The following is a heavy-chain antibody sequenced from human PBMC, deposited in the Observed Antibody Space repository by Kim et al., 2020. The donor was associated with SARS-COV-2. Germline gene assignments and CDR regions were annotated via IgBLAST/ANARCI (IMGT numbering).Heavy chain of an antibody. V-gene: IGHV1-8*01. CDR3: ARVRAWSGYGPYYFDY. Sequence: ASVKVSCKASGYTFTSYDINWVRQATGQGLEWMGWMNPNSANTGYAQKFQGRVTMTRNTSISTAYMELSSLRSEDTAVYYCARVRAWSGYGPYYFDYWGQGTLVTVSS. CDR2: MNPNSANT. D-gene: IGHD5-12*01. CDR1: GYTFTSYD. J-gene: IGHJ4*02.